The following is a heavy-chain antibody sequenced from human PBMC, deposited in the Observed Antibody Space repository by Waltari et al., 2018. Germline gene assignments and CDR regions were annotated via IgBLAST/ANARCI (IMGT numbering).Heavy chain of an antibody. D-gene: IGHD6-6*01. Sequence: QVQLVQSGAEVKKPGASVKVSCKASGYTFTSYAMHWVRQAPGQRLEWMGWINAGNGNTKYSQKFQGRVTITRDTSASTAYMELSSLRSEDTAVYYCARVGDHTPGIAARPLVGYWGQGTLVTVSS. CDR1: GYTFTSYA. J-gene: IGHJ4*02. V-gene: IGHV1-3*01. CDR2: INAGNGNT. CDR3: ARVGDHTPGIAARPLVGY.